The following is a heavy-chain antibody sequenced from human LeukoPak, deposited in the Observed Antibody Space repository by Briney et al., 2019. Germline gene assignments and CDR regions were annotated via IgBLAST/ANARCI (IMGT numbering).Heavy chain of an antibody. Sequence: SVKVSCKASGGTSSSYAISWVRQAPGQGLEWMGGIIPIFGTANYAQKFQGRVTITADESTSTAYMELSSLRSEDTAVYYCARDLLGLPKRDYYDSSGYPFDPWGQGTLVTVSS. J-gene: IGHJ5*02. CDR1: GGTSSSYA. D-gene: IGHD3-22*01. CDR3: ARDLLGLPKRDYYDSSGYPFDP. V-gene: IGHV1-69*13. CDR2: IIPIFGTA.